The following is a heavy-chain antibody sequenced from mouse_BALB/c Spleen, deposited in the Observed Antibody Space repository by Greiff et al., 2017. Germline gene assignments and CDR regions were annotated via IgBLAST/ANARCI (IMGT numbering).Heavy chain of an antibody. J-gene: IGHJ4*01. CDR3: TRSGGSYAMDY. CDR1: GYTFTSYW. V-gene: IGHV1S127*01. Sequence: QVQLQQSGAELVKPGASVKMSCKASGYTFTSYWMHWVKQRPGQGLEWIGVIDPSDSYTSYNQKFKGKATLTVDTSSSTAYMQLSSLTSEDSAVYYCTRSGGSYAMDYWGQGTSVTVSS. CDR2: IDPSDSYT.